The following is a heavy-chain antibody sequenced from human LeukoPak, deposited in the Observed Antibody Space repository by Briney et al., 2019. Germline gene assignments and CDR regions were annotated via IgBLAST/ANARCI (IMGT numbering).Heavy chain of an antibody. D-gene: IGHD2-15*01. V-gene: IGHV4-34*01. CDR2: INHSGST. J-gene: IGHJ4*02. CDR1: GGSFSGYY. CDR3: AREPWSLPIDY. Sequence: SETLSLTCAVYGGSFSGYYWSWIRQPPGKGLEWIGEINHSGSTNYNPSLKSRVTISVDTSKNQFSLKLSSVTAADTAVYYCAREPWSLPIDYWGQGTLVTVSS.